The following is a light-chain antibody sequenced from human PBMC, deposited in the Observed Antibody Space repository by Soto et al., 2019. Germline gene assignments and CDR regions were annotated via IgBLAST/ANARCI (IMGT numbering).Light chain of an antibody. CDR1: QSISNW. CDR2: DVS. V-gene: IGKV1-5*01. CDR3: QQYNSYSYT. J-gene: IGKJ2*01. Sequence: DIQMTQSPSTLTASVGDTVTITCRARQSISNWLAWYQQKPGKAPNLLIFDVSSLGSGVPSRFSGSGSGTEFTLTISSLQPDDFATYFCQQYNSYSYTFGQGTKLEI.